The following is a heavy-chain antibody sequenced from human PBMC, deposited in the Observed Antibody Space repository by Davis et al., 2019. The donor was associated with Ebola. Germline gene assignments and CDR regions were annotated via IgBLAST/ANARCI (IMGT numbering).Heavy chain of an antibody. CDR1: GYTFTSYG. CDR3: ARVRDYAYYYGMDV. D-gene: IGHD4-17*01. CDR2: ISAYNGNT. Sequence: ASVKVSCKASGYTFTSYGISWVRQAPGQGLEWMGRISAYNGNTNYAQKLQGRVTMTTDTSTSTAYMELRSLRSDDTAVYYCARVRDYAYYYGMDVWGQGTTVTVSS. J-gene: IGHJ6*02. V-gene: IGHV1-18*01.